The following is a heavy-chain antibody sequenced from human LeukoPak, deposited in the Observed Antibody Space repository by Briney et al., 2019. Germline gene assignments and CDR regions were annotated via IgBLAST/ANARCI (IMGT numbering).Heavy chain of an antibody. CDR2: ISGTGGSI. CDR1: GFTFSSYA. V-gene: IGHV3-23*01. J-gene: IGHJ4*02. Sequence: GGSLRLSCGASGFTFSSYAMSWVRQAPGKGLEWVSGISGTGGSIYYAVSVKGRFTISRDNSKNTLYLQMNSLRAEDTAVYYCAKAAVITGGLYYFDYWGQGTLVTVSS. CDR3: AKAAVITGGLYYFDY. D-gene: IGHD5-24*01.